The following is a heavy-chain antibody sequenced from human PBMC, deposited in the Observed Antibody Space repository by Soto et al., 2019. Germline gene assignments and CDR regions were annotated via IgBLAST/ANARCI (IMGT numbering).Heavy chain of an antibody. CDR1: GGSISSYY. D-gene: IGHD3-9*01. Sequence: TSETLSLTCTVSGGSISSYYWSWIRQPPGKGLEWIGYIYYSGSTNYNPSLKSRVTISVDTSKNQFSLKLSSVTAADTAVYYCARRVLRYFDWSDYDAFDIWGQGTMVTVSS. CDR2: IYYSGST. V-gene: IGHV4-59*08. CDR3: ARRVLRYFDWSDYDAFDI. J-gene: IGHJ3*02.